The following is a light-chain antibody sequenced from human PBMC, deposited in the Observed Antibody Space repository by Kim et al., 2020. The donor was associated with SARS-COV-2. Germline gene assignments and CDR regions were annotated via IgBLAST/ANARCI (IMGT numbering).Light chain of an antibody. Sequence: AALGDRGNTTHRARRDNDHDLKWYQHKTRKAPRLLIYEATDLQTGVSSRFSGSAYGTHFRFTISSLQPEDFATYYCEQNHKFPLALGGGTKVDIK. V-gene: IGKV1-33*01. CDR3: EQNHKFPLA. J-gene: IGKJ4*01. CDR2: EAT. CDR1: RDNDHD.